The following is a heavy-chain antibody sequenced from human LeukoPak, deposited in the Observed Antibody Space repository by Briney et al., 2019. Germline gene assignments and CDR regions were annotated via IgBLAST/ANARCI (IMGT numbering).Heavy chain of an antibody. CDR1: GFTFSSYT. D-gene: IGHD7-27*01. CDR2: ITTGGPNT. CDR3: AKDGGLWVSAHWGDS. V-gene: IGHV3-23*01. J-gene: IGHJ4*02. Sequence: GGSLRLSCTASGFTFSSYTMCWVRQAPGKGLKWVSTITTGGPNTYYADSVKGRFTVSRDDSKNTLYLQMNSLRAEDTAVYYCAKDGGLWVSAHWGDSWGRGTMVTVSS.